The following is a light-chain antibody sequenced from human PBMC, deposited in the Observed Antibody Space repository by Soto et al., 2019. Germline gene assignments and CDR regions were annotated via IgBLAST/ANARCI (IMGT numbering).Light chain of an antibody. J-gene: IGLJ1*01. CDR2: DVT. V-gene: IGLV2-14*01. Sequence: QSVLSPPAPVSGSPGKSISISRTGTSRAVGSYNYVAWYQQHPDKDPNLILYDVTNRPSGVSIRFSGSKSGNTASLTISGLQAEDEADYYCSSYTNISTYGFGTGTKVTVL. CDR1: SRAVGSYNY. CDR3: SSYTNISTYG.